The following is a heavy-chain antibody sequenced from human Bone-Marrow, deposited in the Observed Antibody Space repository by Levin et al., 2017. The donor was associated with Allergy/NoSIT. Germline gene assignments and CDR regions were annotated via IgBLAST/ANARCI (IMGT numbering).Heavy chain of an antibody. CDR3: ARGGRYFDWLLNYGMDV. D-gene: IGHD3-9*01. CDR1: GGTFSSYA. Sequence: KISCKASGGTFSSYAISWVRQAPGQGLEWMGGIIPIFGTANYAQKFQGRVTITADESTSTAYMELSSLRSEDTAVYYCARGGRYFDWLLNYGMDVWGQGTTVTVSS. CDR2: IIPIFGTA. V-gene: IGHV1-69*01. J-gene: IGHJ6*02.